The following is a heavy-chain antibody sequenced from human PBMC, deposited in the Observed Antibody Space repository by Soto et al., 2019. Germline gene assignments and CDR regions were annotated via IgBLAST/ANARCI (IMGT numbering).Heavy chain of an antibody. J-gene: IGHJ6*02. D-gene: IGHD2-15*01. V-gene: IGHV1-8*01. CDR3: AIRRYCSGGSCYGENYYYGMDV. Sequence: GAAVKVSCKASGYTFTGYDINWVRQATGQGLEWMGWMNPNSGNTGYAQKFQGRVTMTRNTSISTAYMELSSLRSEDTAVYYCAIRRYCSGGSCYGENYYYGMDVWGQGTTVTVSS. CDR2: MNPNSGNT. CDR1: GYTFTGYD.